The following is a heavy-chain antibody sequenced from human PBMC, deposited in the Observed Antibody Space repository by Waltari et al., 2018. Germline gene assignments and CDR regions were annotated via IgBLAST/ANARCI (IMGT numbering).Heavy chain of an antibody. CDR1: GYTFTSHY. V-gene: IGHV1-46*03. Sequence: QVQLVQSGAEVKKPGASVKVSCTASGYTFTSHYMHWVRQAPGQGLEWMGIINPSGGSTSYAQKFQGRVTMTRDTSTSTVYMELSSLRSEDTAVYYCARAAAYSSSSLDFDYWGQGTLVTVSS. CDR2: INPSGGST. J-gene: IGHJ4*02. D-gene: IGHD6-6*01. CDR3: ARAAAYSSSSLDFDY.